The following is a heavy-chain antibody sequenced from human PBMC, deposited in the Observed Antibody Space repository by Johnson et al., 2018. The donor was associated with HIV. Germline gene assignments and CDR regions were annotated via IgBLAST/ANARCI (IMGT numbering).Heavy chain of an antibody. CDR2: IQSDGDNK. CDR1: GFTFSSYG. CDR3: AKGEAQEGWIQLQLYALDF. Sequence: QVQLVESGGGVVQPGRSLRLSCAASGFTFSSYGMHWVRQAPGKGLEWVALIQSDGDNKYYADSVKGRFTISRDMSKNTLYLQMNSLRPDDSALYYCAKGEAQEGWIQLQLYALDFWGQGTMVTVSS. D-gene: IGHD1-1*01. J-gene: IGHJ3*01. V-gene: IGHV3-30*02.